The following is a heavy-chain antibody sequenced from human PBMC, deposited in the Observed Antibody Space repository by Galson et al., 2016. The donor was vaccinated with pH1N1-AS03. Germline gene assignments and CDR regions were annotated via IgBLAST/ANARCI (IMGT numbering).Heavy chain of an antibody. D-gene: IGHD3-22*01. CDR3: ARAGPSGYAGFDY. CDR1: GDSFSNYY. V-gene: IGHV4-59*01. J-gene: IGHJ4*02. Sequence: SETLSLTCTISGDSFSNYYWSWIREPPGRGLEWIGSIYYTGNTKNNPSLESRVIISLDTSKNQFSLTLKSVTAADTAVYYCARAGPSGYAGFDYWSQGILVTVSS. CDR2: IYYTGNT.